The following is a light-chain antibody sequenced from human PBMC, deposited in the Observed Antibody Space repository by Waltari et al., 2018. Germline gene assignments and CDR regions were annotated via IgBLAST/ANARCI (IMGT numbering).Light chain of an antibody. CDR3: QQRSNWPALT. J-gene: IGKJ4*01. CDR1: QSVSSY. CDR2: DAS. V-gene: IGKV3-11*01. Sequence: EIVLTQSPVTLSLSPGDRATLSCRASQSVSSYLGWYQQKPGQAPRLLIYDASNRATGIPARFSGSGSGTDLTLTIGSLEPEDSAVYYCQQRSNWPALTFGGGTKVEIK.